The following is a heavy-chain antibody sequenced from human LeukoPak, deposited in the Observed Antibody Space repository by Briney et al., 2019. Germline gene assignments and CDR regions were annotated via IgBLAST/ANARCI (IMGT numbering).Heavy chain of an antibody. CDR3: AKEKYYYDSSGYYYAPFDY. D-gene: IGHD3-22*01. Sequence: SETLSLTCTVSGGSISNSYWSWIRQPPGKGLEWIGYIYYSGSTNYNPSLTSRVTISLDTSKNQFSLKLSSVTAADTAVYYCAKEKYYYDSSGYYYAPFDYWGQGTLVTVSS. CDR1: GGSISNSY. V-gene: IGHV4-4*08. CDR2: IYYSGST. J-gene: IGHJ4*02.